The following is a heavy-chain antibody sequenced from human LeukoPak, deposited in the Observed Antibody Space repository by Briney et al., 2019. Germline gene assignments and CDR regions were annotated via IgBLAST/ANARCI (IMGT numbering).Heavy chain of an antibody. V-gene: IGHV1-2*02. CDR1: GYTFTGYY. J-gene: IGHJ4*02. CDR3: ARKHETEHAEFDY. D-gene: IGHD1-14*01. CDR2: INPNSGAT. Sequence: ASVKVSCKASGYTFTGYYMHWVRQAPGQGLQWMGWINPNSGATNYAQKFQGRVTMTRVTSISTAYMELRSLGSDDTAVYYCARKHETEHAEFDYWGQGSLVTVSS.